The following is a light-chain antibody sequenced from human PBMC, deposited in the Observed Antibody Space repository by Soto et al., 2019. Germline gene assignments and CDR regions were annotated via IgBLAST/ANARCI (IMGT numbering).Light chain of an antibody. Sequence: DIQMTQFPPTLSASIGDSVTITCRASQTISSSLAWYQQKLGKAPKLLIYKASTLETGVPSRFSGSVSGTEFTLTISSLQPDDFATYNCQQYDSYSPYTFGQGTRLEIK. CDR3: QQYDSYSPYT. J-gene: IGKJ2*01. CDR1: QTISSS. V-gene: IGKV1-5*03. CDR2: KAS.